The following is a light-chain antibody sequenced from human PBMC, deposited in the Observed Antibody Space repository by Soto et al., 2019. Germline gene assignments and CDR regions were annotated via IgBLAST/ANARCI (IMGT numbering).Light chain of an antibody. CDR3: SSYTTCSTPV. Sequence: QSALTQPASVSGSPGQSIAISCTGTSSDIGTSIYVSWYQQHPGKAPKLMIYDVSNRPSGVSDRFSGSKSGNTASLTISGLQAEDEADYYCSSYTTCSTPVFGGGTKLTVL. V-gene: IGLV2-14*01. J-gene: IGLJ2*01. CDR2: DVS. CDR1: SSDIGTSIY.